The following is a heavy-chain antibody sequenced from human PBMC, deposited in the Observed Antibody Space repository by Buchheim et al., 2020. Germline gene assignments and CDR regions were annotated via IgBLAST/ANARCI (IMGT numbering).Heavy chain of an antibody. Sequence: EVQLVESGGGLVQPGGSLRLSCAASGFTFSSYSMNWVRQAPGKGLEWVSYISSSSTIYYADSVKGRFTISRETAKNSLYLQMNSLRAEDTAVYYCARGPNYYYYYMDVWGKGTT. V-gene: IGHV3-48*01. CDR1: GFTFSSYS. J-gene: IGHJ6*03. CDR3: ARGPNYYYYYMDV. CDR2: ISSSSTI.